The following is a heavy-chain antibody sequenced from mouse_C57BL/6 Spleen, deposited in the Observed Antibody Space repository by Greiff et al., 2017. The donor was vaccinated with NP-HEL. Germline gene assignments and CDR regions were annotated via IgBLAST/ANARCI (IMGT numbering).Heavy chain of an antibody. J-gene: IGHJ1*03. CDR2: IWRGGST. V-gene: IGHV2-2*01. CDR1: GFSLTSSG. CDR3: APSGIGYFDV. Sequence: QVQLQQSGPGLVQPSQSLSITCQVSGFSLTSSGVNWVCQSSGKGLGWLGVIWRGGSTDYNAAFISRRSISKDKSKSQVFFKMNSLQADDTAIYYCAPSGIGYFDVWGTGTTVTVSS. D-gene: IGHD3-2*02.